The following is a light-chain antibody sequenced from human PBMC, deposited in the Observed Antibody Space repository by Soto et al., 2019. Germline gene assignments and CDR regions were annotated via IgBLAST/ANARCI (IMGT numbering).Light chain of an antibody. J-gene: IGKJ4*01. CDR1: QSVSSN. V-gene: IGKV3-15*01. Sequence: EIVMTQSPDTLSVSPGERATLSCMASQSVSSNLAWYQQKPGQAPSLIIYGASTRATGTPARFSGSGSGTEFTLTISSLQSEDFAVYYCQQYIRWPLTLGGGTKVDI. CDR2: GAS. CDR3: QQYIRWPLT.